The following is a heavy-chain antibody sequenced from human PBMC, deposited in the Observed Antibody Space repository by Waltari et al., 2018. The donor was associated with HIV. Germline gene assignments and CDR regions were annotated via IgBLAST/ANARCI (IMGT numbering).Heavy chain of an antibody. V-gene: IGHV3-7*03. D-gene: IGHD1-26*01. CDR2: IKQDGSET. CDR3: VTAWAWGWEIPANFDM. CDR1: RFNFRTYW. Sequence: EVQLVESGGGVVQPGGSLRLSCSASRFNFRTYWMGWVRQAPGKGVEWGDKIKQDGSETYYVDSVKGRFTISRDNAKNALDLLMNSLRVEDTATYYCVTAWAWGWEIPANFDMWGQGTTVVVSS. J-gene: IGHJ3*02.